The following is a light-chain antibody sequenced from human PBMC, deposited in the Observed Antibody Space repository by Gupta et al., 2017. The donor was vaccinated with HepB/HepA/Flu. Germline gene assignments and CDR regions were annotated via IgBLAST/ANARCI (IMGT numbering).Light chain of an antibody. Sequence: DVRMTQSPSSLSAFVGDTVTITCRASQGIGKYLNWYQQKSGKAPSVLIYGASTLQTGVPSRFSGSGSGREFTLPIDGLQREDLAPYFCQESFTPPWSFGPGTKAEI. V-gene: IGKV1-39*01. J-gene: IGKJ1*01. CDR1: QGIGKY. CDR2: GAS. CDR3: QESFTPPWS.